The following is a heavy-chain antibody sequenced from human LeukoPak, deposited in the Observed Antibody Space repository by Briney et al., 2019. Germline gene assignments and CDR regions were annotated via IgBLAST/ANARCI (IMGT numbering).Heavy chain of an antibody. CDR3: AKDITVMIGDAFDI. V-gene: IGHV3-30*02. CDR1: GFTFSSYG. D-gene: IGHD3-22*01. Sequence: QPGGSLRLSCAACGFTFSSYGMHWVRQAPGKGLEWVAFIRYDGCNKYYADSVKGRFTISRDNSKNTLYLQMNSLRAEDTAVYYCAKDITVMIGDAFDIWGQGTMVTVSS. CDR2: IRYDGCNK. J-gene: IGHJ3*02.